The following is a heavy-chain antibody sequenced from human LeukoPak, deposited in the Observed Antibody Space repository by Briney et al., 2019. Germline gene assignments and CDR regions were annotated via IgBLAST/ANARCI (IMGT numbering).Heavy chain of an antibody. J-gene: IGHJ4*02. Sequence: GGSLRLSCAASGFTFSSYGMHWVRQAPGKGLEWVAVILSDGSKEFYTDSVKGRFTISRDNSKNTLYLQMNSLRAEDTAVYYCAKDRGYCSGGSCPRKDYWGQGTLVTVSS. CDR1: GFTFSSYG. V-gene: IGHV3-30*12. D-gene: IGHD2-15*01. CDR2: ILSDGSKE. CDR3: AKDRGYCSGGSCPRKDY.